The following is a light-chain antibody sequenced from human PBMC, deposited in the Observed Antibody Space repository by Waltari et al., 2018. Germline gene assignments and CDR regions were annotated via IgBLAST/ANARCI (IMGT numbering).Light chain of an antibody. CDR2: DTS. V-gene: IGKV3-20*01. Sequence: MGLTQSPGTLSLSPGERATLSCRASQTVRTTYLDWYQQKPGQAPTLLIYDTSSRATGIPDRFSGSGSGTDFSLTISSLEPEDFAVYYCQQYDISPLTFGGGTKVETK. CDR1: QTVRTTY. CDR3: QQYDISPLT. J-gene: IGKJ4*01.